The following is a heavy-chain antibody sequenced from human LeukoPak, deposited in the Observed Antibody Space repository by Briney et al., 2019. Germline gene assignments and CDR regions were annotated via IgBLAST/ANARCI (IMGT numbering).Heavy chain of an antibody. J-gene: IGHJ4*02. Sequence: SETLSLTCTVSGGSISSYYWSWIRQPPGKRLEWIGYIYYSGSTNYNPPLNSRVTIPVDPSKHQFPLKLSPVPAADTALYYCARRGGGRSLDYWGQEPLVTVSS. CDR3: ARRGGGRSLDY. CDR1: GGSISSYY. D-gene: IGHD2-15*01. CDR2: IYYSGST. V-gene: IGHV4-59*08.